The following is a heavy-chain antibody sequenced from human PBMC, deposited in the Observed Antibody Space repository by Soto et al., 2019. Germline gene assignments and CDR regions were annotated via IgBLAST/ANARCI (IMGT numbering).Heavy chain of an antibody. CDR1: GGSISSYY. CDR2: IYYSGST. D-gene: IGHD2-2*01. CDR3: ARHAVVVVPAATGGYYYYMDV. J-gene: IGHJ6*03. Sequence: SETLSLTCTVSGGSISSYYWSWIRQPPGKGLEWIGYIYYSGSTNYNPSPKSRVTISVDTSKNQFSLKLSSVTAADTAVYYCARHAVVVVPAATGGYYYYMDVWGKGTTVTVSS. V-gene: IGHV4-59*08.